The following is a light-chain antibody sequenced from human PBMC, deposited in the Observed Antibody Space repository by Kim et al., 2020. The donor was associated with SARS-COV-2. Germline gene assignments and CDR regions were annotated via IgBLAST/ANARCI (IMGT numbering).Light chain of an antibody. CDR3: QKYNSAPWT. V-gene: IGKV1-27*01. Sequence: AAIGDRVTITCRASQDIANSLAWYQQKPGKVPQVLIYAAATLQSGVPSRCSGSGSGTEFTLTIGSLQTEDVATYYCQKYNSAPWTFGPGTKVDIK. CDR2: AAA. J-gene: IGKJ1*01. CDR1: QDIANS.